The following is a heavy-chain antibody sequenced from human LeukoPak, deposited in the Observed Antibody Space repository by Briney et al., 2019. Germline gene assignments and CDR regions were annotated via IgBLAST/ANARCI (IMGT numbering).Heavy chain of an antibody. V-gene: IGHV3-23*01. CDR2: ITGGGGTT. CDR1: GPTFSSYG. CDR3: AKMQGYFDY. J-gene: IGHJ4*02. Sequence: GGSLRLSWEASGPTFSSYGMSWVRQAPGKGLQWVSAITGGGGTTYYADPVKGRFTISRDNSKNMLYLQMNSLRAEDTAVYYCAKMQGYFDYWAQGTLVPVSS.